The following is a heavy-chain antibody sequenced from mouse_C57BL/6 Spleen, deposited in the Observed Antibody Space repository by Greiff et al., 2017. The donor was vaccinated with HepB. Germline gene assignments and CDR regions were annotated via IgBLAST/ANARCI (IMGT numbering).Heavy chain of an antibody. V-gene: IGHV1-80*01. Sequence: QVQLQQSGAELVKPGASVKISCKASGYAFSSYWMNWVKQRPGKGLEWIGQIYPGDGDTNYNGKFKGKATLTADKSSSTAYMQLSSLTSEDSAVYFCARVSYYYGSSDWFAYWGQGTLVTVSA. CDR1: GYAFSSYW. CDR2: IYPGDGDT. J-gene: IGHJ3*01. CDR3: ARVSYYYGSSDWFAY. D-gene: IGHD1-1*01.